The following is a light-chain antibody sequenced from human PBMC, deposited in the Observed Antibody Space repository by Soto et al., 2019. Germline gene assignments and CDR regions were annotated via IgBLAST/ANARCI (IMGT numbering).Light chain of an antibody. CDR2: GNS. Sequence: QSVLTQPPSVSGAPGQRVTISCTGSSSNIGAGYDVHWYQQLPGTAPKLLIQGNSNRPSGVPDRFSGSKSGTSASLAITGLQAEYEADYYCQSYDRSLSGWVFGGGTKLTVL. CDR1: SSNIGAGYD. V-gene: IGLV1-40*01. J-gene: IGLJ3*02. CDR3: QSYDRSLSGWV.